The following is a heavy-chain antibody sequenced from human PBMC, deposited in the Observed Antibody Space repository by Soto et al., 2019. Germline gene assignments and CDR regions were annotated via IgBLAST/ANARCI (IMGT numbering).Heavy chain of an antibody. D-gene: IGHD6-13*01. CDR2: INHSGST. Sequence: QVQLQQWGAGLLKPSETLSLTCAVYGGSFSCYYWSWIRQPPGKGLEWIGEINHSGSTNYNPSLKSRVTISVDTSKNQFSLKLSSVTAADTAVYYCARGLAAAGILPWGQGTLVTVSS. J-gene: IGHJ5*02. CDR3: ARGLAAAGILP. CDR1: GGSFSCYY. V-gene: IGHV4-34*01.